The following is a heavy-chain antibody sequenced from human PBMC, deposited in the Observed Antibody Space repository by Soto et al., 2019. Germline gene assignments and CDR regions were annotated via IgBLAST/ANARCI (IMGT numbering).Heavy chain of an antibody. V-gene: IGHV3-48*02. Sequence: PGGSLRLSCAASGFTFSSYSMNWVRQAPGKGLEWVSYISSSSSTIYYADSVKGRFTISRDNAKNSLYLQMNSLRDEDTVVYFCARGLRLGELSLYQIDYWGQGTLVTVSS. D-gene: IGHD3-16*02. J-gene: IGHJ4*02. CDR2: ISSSSSTI. CDR3: ARGLRLGELSLYQIDY. CDR1: GFTFSSYS.